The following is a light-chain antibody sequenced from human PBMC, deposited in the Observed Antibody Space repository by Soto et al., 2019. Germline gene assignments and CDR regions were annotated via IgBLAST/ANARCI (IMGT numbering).Light chain of an antibody. CDR1: QSVLYISNNKTF. CDR3: QQYPIWHPWT. Sequence: DLDMNHSDESRALSLGKRATITSTSTQSVLYISNNKTFVAWYHHKPGQPAKLLIYWRSTRASGVPDRFSGSGSGTDFTLTLCSLQAEDVAVYYCQQYPIWHPWTSGEGTQVEIK. CDR2: WRS. V-gene: IGKV4-1*01. J-gene: IGKJ1*01.